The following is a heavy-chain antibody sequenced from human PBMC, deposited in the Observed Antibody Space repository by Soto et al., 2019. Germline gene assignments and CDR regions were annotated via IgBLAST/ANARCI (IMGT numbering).Heavy chain of an antibody. D-gene: IGHD1-26*01. CDR2: IKYSGTT. CDR3: ARHGVTGSYYDAFDI. Sequence: SEPLSPTFTISARSIRSSRSHRGWNRQPPGKGLEWIASIKYSGTTFYNPSLKSRVTLSVDTSKNQFALKLSSVTAAETAVYYCARHGVTGSYYDAFDIWGQGT. V-gene: IGHV4-39*01. J-gene: IGHJ3*02. CDR1: ARSIRSSRSH.